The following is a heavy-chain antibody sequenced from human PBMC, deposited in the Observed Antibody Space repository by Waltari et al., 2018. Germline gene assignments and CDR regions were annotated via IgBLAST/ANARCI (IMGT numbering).Heavy chain of an antibody. J-gene: IGHJ4*02. CDR1: GDSMGSRDW. D-gene: IGHD2-15*01. CDR3: ARDRGRGLYLDS. V-gene: IGHV4-4*02. Sequence: QVQLRESGPGLVKPSGTLSLTCAVSGDSMGSRDWWSWVRQPPGKGLEWIGQRKRSGKANYNPSLESRAAVSIDTSNNQWSLKVTSATAADTAVYYCARDRGRGLYLDSWGQGTLVTVSP. CDR2: RKRSGKA.